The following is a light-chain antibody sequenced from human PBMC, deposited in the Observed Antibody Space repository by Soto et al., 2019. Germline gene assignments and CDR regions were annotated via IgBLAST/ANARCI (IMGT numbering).Light chain of an antibody. CDR1: SGHSSYA. Sequence: QLVLTQSPSASASLGASVKLTCTLSSGHSSYAIAWHQQQPEKGPRYLMKLNSDGSHSRGDGIPDRFSGSSSGAERYLTISSLQSEDEADYYCQTWGNGINVFGTGTKVTVL. CDR3: QTWGNGINV. J-gene: IGLJ1*01. CDR2: LNSDGSH. V-gene: IGLV4-69*01.